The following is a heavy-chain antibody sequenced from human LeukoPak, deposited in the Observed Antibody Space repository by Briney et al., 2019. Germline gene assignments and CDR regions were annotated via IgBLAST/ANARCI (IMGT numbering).Heavy chain of an antibody. V-gene: IGHV3-23*01. CDR1: GFTFGSFA. CDR2: VTAGGDNT. D-gene: IGHD1-26*01. Sequence: PGGSLRLSCAASGFTFGSFAMSWARQAPGKGLEWVSSVTAGGDNTYYADSVKGRFTVSRDNSKNTLYLQMSSLRAEDTAIYYCAKRSVGAEPYSFDFWGQGTLVTVSS. J-gene: IGHJ4*02. CDR3: AKRSVGAEPYSFDF.